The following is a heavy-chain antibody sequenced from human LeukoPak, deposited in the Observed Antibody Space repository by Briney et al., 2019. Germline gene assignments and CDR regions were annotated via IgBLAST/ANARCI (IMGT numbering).Heavy chain of an antibody. J-gene: IGHJ6*03. CDR1: GFTFSSYA. CDR2: ISSNGGST. Sequence: GGSLRLSCAASGFTFSSYAMHWVRQAPGKGLEYVSAISSNGGSTYYANSVKGRFTISRDNSKNTLYLQMGSLRAEDTAVYYCAKSLEWAPGYYYMDVWGKGTTVTVS. D-gene: IGHD3-3*01. V-gene: IGHV3-64*01. CDR3: AKSLEWAPGYYYMDV.